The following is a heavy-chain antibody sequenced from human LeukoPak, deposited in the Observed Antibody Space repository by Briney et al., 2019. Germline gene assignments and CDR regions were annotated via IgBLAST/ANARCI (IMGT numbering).Heavy chain of an antibody. Sequence: ESGPTLVQPTQTLTLTCTFSGFSLSTSGVGVGWIRQPPGKALEWLALIYWDDDKRYSPSLKSRLTITKDTSKNQVVLTMTNMDPVDTATYYCAHRYFGSGSYRSISFDPWGQGTLVTVSS. CDR1: GFSLSTSGVG. J-gene: IGHJ5*02. CDR3: AHRYFGSGSYRSISFDP. D-gene: IGHD3-10*01. CDR2: IYWDDDK. V-gene: IGHV2-5*02.